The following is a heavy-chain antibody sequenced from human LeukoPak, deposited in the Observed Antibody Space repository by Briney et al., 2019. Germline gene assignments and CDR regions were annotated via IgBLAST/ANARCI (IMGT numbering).Heavy chain of an antibody. V-gene: IGHV4-34*01. J-gene: IGHJ4*02. CDR2: INHSGST. CDR3: ARGPDWNYGSIDY. Sequence: SETLSLTCAVYGGSFSGYYWSWIRQPPGKGLEWIGEINHSGSTNYNPSLKSRVTISVDTSKNQFSLKLSSVTAADTAVYYCARGPDWNYGSIDYWGQGTLVTVSP. D-gene: IGHD1-7*01. CDR1: GGSFSGYY.